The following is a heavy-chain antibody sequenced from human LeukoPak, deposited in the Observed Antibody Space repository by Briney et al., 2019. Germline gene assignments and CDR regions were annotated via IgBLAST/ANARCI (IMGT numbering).Heavy chain of an antibody. Sequence: SETLSLTCTVSGGSISSYYWSWIRQPAGKGLEWIGRIYTSGSTNYNPSLKSRVTMSVDTSKNQFSLKLSSVTAADTAVYYCARDGASYYGSGSPYNWFDPWGQGTLVTVSS. V-gene: IGHV4-4*07. D-gene: IGHD3-10*01. CDR1: GGSISSYY. J-gene: IGHJ5*02. CDR2: IYTSGST. CDR3: ARDGASYYGSGSPYNWFDP.